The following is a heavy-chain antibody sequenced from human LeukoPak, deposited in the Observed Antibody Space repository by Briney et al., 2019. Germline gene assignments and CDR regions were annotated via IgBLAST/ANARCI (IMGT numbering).Heavy chain of an antibody. J-gene: IGHJ4*02. CDR3: ARQAYCGADCFSPYKFDY. D-gene: IGHD2-21*02. CDR2: IYPGDSDT. Sequence: GESLKTSCKGSGYSFTSYWIGWVRQMPGKGLEWMGIIYPGDSDTRYSPSFQGRVTISADKSISTAYLQWSSLKASDTAMYYCARQAYCGADCFSPYKFDYWGQGTLVTVSS. V-gene: IGHV5-51*01. CDR1: GYSFTSYW.